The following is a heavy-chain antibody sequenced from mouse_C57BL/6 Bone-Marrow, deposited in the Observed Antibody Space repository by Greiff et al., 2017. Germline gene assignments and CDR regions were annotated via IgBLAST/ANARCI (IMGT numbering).Heavy chain of an antibody. Sequence: QVQLQQSGPGLVQPSQSLSITCTVSGFSLTSYGVHWVRQSPGKGLEWLGVIWRGGSTDYNAAFMSRLSITKDNSKSQVFFKMNSLQADDTAIYYCGKSGGYYFSYFDVWGTGTTVTVSS. V-gene: IGHV2-5*01. J-gene: IGHJ1*03. CDR2: IWRGGST. D-gene: IGHD2-3*01. CDR3: GKSGGYYFSYFDV. CDR1: GFSLTSYG.